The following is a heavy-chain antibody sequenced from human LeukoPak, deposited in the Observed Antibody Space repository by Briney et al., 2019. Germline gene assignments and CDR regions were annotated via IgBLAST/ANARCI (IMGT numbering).Heavy chain of an antibody. Sequence: ASVKVSCKASGYTFTGYYMHWVRQAPGQGLEWMGWINPNSGGTNYAQKFQGRVTMTRDTSISTAYMELSRLRSDDTAVYYCARDCSSTSCSSSRYNWFDPWGQGTLVTVSS. V-gene: IGHV1-2*02. D-gene: IGHD2-2*01. CDR2: INPNSGGT. CDR1: GYTFTGYY. J-gene: IGHJ5*02. CDR3: ARDCSSTSCSSSRYNWFDP.